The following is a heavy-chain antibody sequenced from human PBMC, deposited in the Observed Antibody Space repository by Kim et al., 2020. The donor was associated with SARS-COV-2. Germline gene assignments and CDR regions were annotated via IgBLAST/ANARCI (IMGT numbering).Heavy chain of an antibody. CDR3: ARIHYGANSGLIDY. D-gene: IGHD4-17*01. J-gene: IGHJ4*02. CDR1: GYTFATYT. Sequence: ASVKVSCKASGYTFATYTIHWVRLAPGQRPEWMGWINAGNGDTKYSQKFQGRVTITRDTSASTSYMDLSSLRPEDTAMYYCARIHYGANSGLIDYWGQGT. CDR2: INAGNGDT. V-gene: IGHV1-3*01.